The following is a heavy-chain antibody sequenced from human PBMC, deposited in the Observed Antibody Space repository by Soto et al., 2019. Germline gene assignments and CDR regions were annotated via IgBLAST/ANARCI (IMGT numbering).Heavy chain of an antibody. CDR1: GGSISSSSYY. Sequence: PSETLSLTCTVSGGSISSSSYYWGWIRQPPGKGLEWIGYIYYSGSTNYNPSLKSRVTISVDTSKNQFSLKLSSVTAADTAVYYCAYSSTTFDYWGQGTLVTVSS. J-gene: IGHJ4*02. CDR2: IYYSGST. CDR3: AYSSTTFDY. D-gene: IGHD6-13*01. V-gene: IGHV4-61*05.